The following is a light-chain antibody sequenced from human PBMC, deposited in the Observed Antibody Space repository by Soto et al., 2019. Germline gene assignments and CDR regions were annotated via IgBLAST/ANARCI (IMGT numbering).Light chain of an antibody. CDR2: TRS. J-gene: IGKJ2*03. Sequence: DIQMTQSPSSLSASVGDRVTITCRASQSINTYLNWYQQKPGKAPKLLIYTRSNLQSGVPSRFSGSGSRTDFTLSISSLQPEDFATYFCQQGDSTPYSFGQGTTLEIK. V-gene: IGKV1-39*01. CDR1: QSINTY. CDR3: QQGDSTPYS.